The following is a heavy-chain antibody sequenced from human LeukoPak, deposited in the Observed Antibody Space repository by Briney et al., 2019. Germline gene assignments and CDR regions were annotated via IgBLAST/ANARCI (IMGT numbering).Heavy chain of an antibody. D-gene: IGHD2-15*01. J-gene: IGHJ4*02. V-gene: IGHV4-59*01. Sequence: PSETLSLTCTVSGGSISSYYWSWIRQPPGKGLEWIGCIYYSGSTKYNPSLKSRVTMSGDTSKNQFSLKLSSVTAADTAVYYCATATLYCSGGSCYPNYFDYWGQGTLVTVSS. CDR2: IYYSGST. CDR3: ATATLYCSGGSCYPNYFDY. CDR1: GGSISSYY.